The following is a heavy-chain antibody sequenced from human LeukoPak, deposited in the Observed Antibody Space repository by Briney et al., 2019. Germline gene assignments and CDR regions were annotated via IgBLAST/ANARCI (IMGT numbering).Heavy chain of an antibody. CDR2: TYYRSKWYN. J-gene: IGHJ3*02. Sequence: SQTLSLTCAFSGDSVSSNSPAWHWLRQSPSRGLEWLGRTYYRSKWYNDYPVSVKSRITINPDTSKNQFSLQLTSVTPEDTAVYYCARGGSCSGGSCYFSAGTNAFDIWGQGTMVSVSS. V-gene: IGHV6-1*01. CDR1: GDSVSSNSPA. CDR3: ARGGSCSGGSCYFSAGTNAFDI. D-gene: IGHD2-15*01.